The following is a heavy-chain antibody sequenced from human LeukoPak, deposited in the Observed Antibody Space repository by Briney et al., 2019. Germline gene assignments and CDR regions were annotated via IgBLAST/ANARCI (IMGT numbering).Heavy chain of an antibody. J-gene: IGHJ4*02. V-gene: IGHV3-23*01. D-gene: IGHD2-15*01. CDR3: AEAHCSGGSCYSDY. CDR2: ISGSGGST. Sequence: GGSLRLSCAASGFTFSSYAMSWVRQAPGKGLEWVSAISGSGGSTYYADSVKGRFTISRDNSKNTLYLQMNSLRAEDTAVYYCAEAHCSGGSCYSDYWGQGTLVTVSS. CDR1: GFTFSSYA.